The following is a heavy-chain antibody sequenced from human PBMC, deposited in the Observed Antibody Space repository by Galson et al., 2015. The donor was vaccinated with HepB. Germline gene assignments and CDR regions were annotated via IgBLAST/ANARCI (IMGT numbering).Heavy chain of an antibody. CDR3: AKVGWGGTVTTSQWLDY. CDR2: ISYDDGNE. V-gene: IGHV3-30*04. Sequence: SLRLSCAASGFTFSNYAMHWVRQAPGKGLEWVAVISYDDGNEYYADSVKGRFTISRDNSKNTLYLQMNSLRAEDTAVYYCAKVGWGGTVTTSQWLDYWGQGTLVTVPS. CDR1: GFTFSNYA. J-gene: IGHJ4*02. D-gene: IGHD4-17*01.